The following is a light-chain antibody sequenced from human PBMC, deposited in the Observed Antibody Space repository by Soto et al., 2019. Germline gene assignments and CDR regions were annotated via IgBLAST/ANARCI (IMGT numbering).Light chain of an antibody. CDR3: QQSYLTPRT. CDR1: QRISTS. CDR2: AAS. V-gene: IGKV1-39*01. J-gene: IGKJ2*01. Sequence: IPMTQSPSSLSASVGDRVTLTCRASQRISTSLNWYQHKVGRAPKLLIYAASRLQTGVPPRFSGRGSGTDFPLTISSLQPEDFATYYCQQSYLTPRTFGQGTKLEIK.